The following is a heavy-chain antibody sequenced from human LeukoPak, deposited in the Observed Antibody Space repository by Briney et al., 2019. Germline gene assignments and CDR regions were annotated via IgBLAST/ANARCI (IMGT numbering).Heavy chain of an antibody. CDR2: INPNSGGT. CDR1: GYSFTGYN. J-gene: IGHJ4*02. Sequence: ASVKVSCKASGYSFTGYNVHWVRQAPGQGLEWMGWINPNSGGTNYAQKFQGRVTMTRDTSISAVYMELSRLRSDDTAVYYCARDGTGVYNLVQYWGQGTLVTVSS. CDR3: ARDGTGVYNLVQY. V-gene: IGHV1-2*02. D-gene: IGHD5-24*01.